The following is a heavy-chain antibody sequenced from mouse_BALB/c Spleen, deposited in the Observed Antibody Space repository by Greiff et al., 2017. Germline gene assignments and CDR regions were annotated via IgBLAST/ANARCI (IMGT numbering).Heavy chain of an antibody. D-gene: IGHD2-14*01. CDR2: INSNGGST. Sequence: EVKLVESGGGLVQPGGSLKLSCAASGFTFSSYGMSWVRQTPDKRLELVATINSNGGSTYYPDSVKGRFTISRDNAKNTLYLQMSSLKSEDTAMYYCARDGRYDDFAYWGQGTLVTVSA. CDR1: GFTFSSYG. CDR3: ARDGRYDDFAY. V-gene: IGHV5-6-3*01. J-gene: IGHJ3*01.